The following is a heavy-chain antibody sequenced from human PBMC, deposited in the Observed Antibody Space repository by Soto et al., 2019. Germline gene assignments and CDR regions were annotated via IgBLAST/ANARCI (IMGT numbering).Heavy chain of an antibody. J-gene: IGHJ4*02. CDR1: GYTFINYA. Sequence: QVQLVQSGAEEKKPGASVKVSCKASGYTFINYAIHWGRQAPGQRLEWMGWINAGNGDTKYSQKFQGRVTITRDTSANTAYMELSGLRSEGTAVYYCARGGAGYYFDYWGQGTLVTVSS. CDR3: ARGGAGYYFDY. CDR2: INAGNGDT. V-gene: IGHV1-3*05. D-gene: IGHD2-15*01.